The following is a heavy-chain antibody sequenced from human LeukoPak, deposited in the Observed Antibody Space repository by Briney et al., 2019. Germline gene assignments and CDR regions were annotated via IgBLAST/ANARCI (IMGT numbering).Heavy chain of an antibody. J-gene: IGHJ6*03. V-gene: IGHV3-30*04. CDR3: ARPFLAGGYYMDV. CDR1: GFTFSSYV. D-gene: IGHD2/OR15-2a*01. CDR2: ISYDGSNE. Sequence: GRSLRLSCAASGFTFSSYVMHWVRQAPGKGLEWVAIISYDGSNEYYADSVKGRFTISRDNSKNTLFLQMNSLRADDTAVYYCARPFLAGGYYMDVWGKGTTVSVSS.